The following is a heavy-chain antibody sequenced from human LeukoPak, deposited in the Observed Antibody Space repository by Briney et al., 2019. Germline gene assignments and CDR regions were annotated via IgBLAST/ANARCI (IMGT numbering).Heavy chain of an antibody. V-gene: IGHV3-33*08. Sequence: GGSLRLSCAASGFSFSSYGMHWVRQAPGKGLEWVAVIGYDGSNKYHADSVKGRFTIFRDNSKSTLFLQMSSLAAEDTAVYYCVGELLTAAGTIGAFDIWGRGTMVTVSS. CDR2: IGYDGSNK. CDR1: GFSFSSYG. D-gene: IGHD6-13*01. J-gene: IGHJ3*02. CDR3: VGELLTAAGTIGAFDI.